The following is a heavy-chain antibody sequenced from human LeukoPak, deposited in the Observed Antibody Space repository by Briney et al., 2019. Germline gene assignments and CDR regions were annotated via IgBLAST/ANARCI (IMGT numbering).Heavy chain of an antibody. CDR1: GGTFSSYA. V-gene: IGHV1-69*13. CDR3: ASNGRSIVVVPAARRGDWFDP. Sequence: SVKVSCKASGGTFSSYAISWVRQAPGQGLEWMGGIIPIFGTANYAQKFQGRVTITADESTSTAYMEPSSLRSEDTAVYYCASNGRSIVVVPAARRGDWFDPWGQGTLVTVSS. D-gene: IGHD2-2*01. CDR2: IIPIFGTA. J-gene: IGHJ5*02.